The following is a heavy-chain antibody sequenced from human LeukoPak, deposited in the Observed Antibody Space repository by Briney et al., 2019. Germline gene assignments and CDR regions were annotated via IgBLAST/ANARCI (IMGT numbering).Heavy chain of an antibody. CDR2: IKSTTVDATP. CDR1: GFTFSSYA. V-gene: IGHV3-15*01. CDR3: TTGPGNSGY. Sequence: GGSLRLSCAASGFTFSSYAMSWVRQAPAKGLEWVGRIKSTTVDATPEYAAPARGRFTISRDDSKNTVYLQMNSLKTEDTAVYYCTTGPGNSGYWGQGTLVTVSS. J-gene: IGHJ4*02. D-gene: IGHD4-23*01.